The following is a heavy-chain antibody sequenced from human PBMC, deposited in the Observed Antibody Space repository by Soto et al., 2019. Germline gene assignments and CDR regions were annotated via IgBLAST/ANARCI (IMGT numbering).Heavy chain of an antibody. CDR1: GYTFTGYY. J-gene: IGHJ5*02. V-gene: IGHV1-2*04. CDR3: ARGLVLDRPQSWFDP. CDR2: INPDSGGT. Sequence: QVQLVQSGAEVKRPGASVKVSCKASGYTFTGYYLHWVRQAPGQGLEWMGWINPDSGGTNYAQKLRDWVTMTRDTSISTAYMELSRLRSDDTAFYYCARGLVLDRPQSWFDPWGQGTLVTVSS.